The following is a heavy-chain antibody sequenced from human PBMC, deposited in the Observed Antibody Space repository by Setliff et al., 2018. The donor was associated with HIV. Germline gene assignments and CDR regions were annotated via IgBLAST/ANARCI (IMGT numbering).Heavy chain of an antibody. D-gene: IGHD6-13*01. CDR1: GYNFTTNW. V-gene: IGHV5-51*01. Sequence: GESLKISRKASGYNFTTNWVGWVRQMPGKGLEWMGIIRPADSDTRVSPSFQGHVTISADKSISSTYLQWSSLKASDTAMYYCARVFSAGWFDSWGQGTLVTVSS. J-gene: IGHJ5*01. CDR2: IRPADSDT. CDR3: ARVFSAGWFDS.